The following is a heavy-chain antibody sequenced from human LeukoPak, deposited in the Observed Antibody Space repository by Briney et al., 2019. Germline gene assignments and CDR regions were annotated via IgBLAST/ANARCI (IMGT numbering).Heavy chain of an antibody. V-gene: IGHV4-59*08. CDR3: AGDIAAVNIPGSRLDP. CDR1: GGSISSDF. Sequence: SETLSLTCTVSGGSISSDFWSWIRQPPGKGLEWIGYISYSGITNYNPSPKSRVTMSVDTSKNQFSLRLRSVTAADTAVYFCAGDIAAVNIPGSRLDPWGQGTLVTVSS. CDR2: ISYSGIT. J-gene: IGHJ5*02. D-gene: IGHD2-2*01.